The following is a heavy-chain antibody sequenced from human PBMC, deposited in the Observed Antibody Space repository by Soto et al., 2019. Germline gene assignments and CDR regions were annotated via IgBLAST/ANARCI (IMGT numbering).Heavy chain of an antibody. Sequence: LSLTCTVSGGSISSGDYYWSWIRQPPGKGLEWIGYIYYSGSTYYNPSLKSRVTISVDTSKNQFSLKLSSVTAADTAVYYCARDKGITIFGIGWFDSWGQGTLVTVSS. CDR2: IYYSGST. D-gene: IGHD3-3*01. J-gene: IGHJ5*01. CDR3: ARDKGITIFGIGWFDS. CDR1: GGSISSGDYY. V-gene: IGHV4-30-4*01.